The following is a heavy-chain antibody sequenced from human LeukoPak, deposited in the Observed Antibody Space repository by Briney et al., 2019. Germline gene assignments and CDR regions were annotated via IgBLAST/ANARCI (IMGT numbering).Heavy chain of an antibody. CDR2: IYHSGST. Sequence: PSETLSLTCAVSGGSISSGGYSWSWIRQPSGKGLEWIGYIYHSGSTYYNPSLKSRVTISVDRSKNQFSLKLSSVTAADTAVYYCARDSMHYFDYWGQGTLVTVSS. V-gene: IGHV4-30-2*01. CDR3: ARDSMHYFDY. J-gene: IGHJ4*02. CDR1: GGSISSGGYS.